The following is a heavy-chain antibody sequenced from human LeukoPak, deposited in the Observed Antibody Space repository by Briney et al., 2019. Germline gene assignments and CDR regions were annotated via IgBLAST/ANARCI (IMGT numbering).Heavy chain of an antibody. J-gene: IGHJ6*02. CDR1: GGSISSYY. V-gene: IGHV4-59*01. Sequence: SETLSLTCTVSGGSISSYYWSWIRQPPGKGLEWIGYIYYSGSTNYNPSLKSRVTISVDTSKNQFSLKLSSVTAADTAVYYCARDTLLGKDGMDVWGQGTTVTVSS. CDR3: ARDTLLGKDGMDV. CDR2: IYYSGST.